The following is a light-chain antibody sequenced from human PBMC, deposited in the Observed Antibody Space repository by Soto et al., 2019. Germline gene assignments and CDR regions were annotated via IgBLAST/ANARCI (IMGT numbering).Light chain of an antibody. CDR3: SSYTSSTTLQ. CDR1: SSDVGGYNY. J-gene: IGLJ2*01. Sequence: QSALTQPASVSGSPGQSITISCTGTSSDVGGYNYVSWYQQHPGKAPKLMIYEVRNRPSGVSNRFSGSKSGNTASLTISGLQAEDEADYYCSSYTSSTTLQFGGGTEVTVL. CDR2: EVR. V-gene: IGLV2-14*01.